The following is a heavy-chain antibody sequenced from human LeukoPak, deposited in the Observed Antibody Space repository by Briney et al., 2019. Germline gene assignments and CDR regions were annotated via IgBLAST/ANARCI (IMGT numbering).Heavy chain of an antibody. CDR2: IYPRDGST. CDR1: GYSFTSNY. V-gene: IGHV1-46*01. Sequence: ASVKVSCKASGYSFTSNYIHWVRQAPGQGLEWMGMIYPRDGSTSYAQKFQGRVTVTRDTSTSTVHMELSGLRSEDTAVYYCAGDQEGFDYWGQGTLVTVSS. J-gene: IGHJ4*02. CDR3: AGDQEGFDY.